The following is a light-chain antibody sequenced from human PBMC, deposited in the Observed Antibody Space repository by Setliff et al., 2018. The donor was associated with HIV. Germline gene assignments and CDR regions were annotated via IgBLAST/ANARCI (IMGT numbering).Light chain of an antibody. Sequence: QSALTQPRSASGSPGQSVTFSCTGSSSDVGTYNYVSWYQQPPGEAPKLIIYDVSKRPSGVPDRFSGSKSGDTASLTISGLQSEDEAVYYCCSYAGTYTYIFGTGTKVTVL. J-gene: IGLJ1*01. CDR2: DVS. V-gene: IGLV2-11*01. CDR3: CSYAGTYTYI. CDR1: SSDVGTYNY.